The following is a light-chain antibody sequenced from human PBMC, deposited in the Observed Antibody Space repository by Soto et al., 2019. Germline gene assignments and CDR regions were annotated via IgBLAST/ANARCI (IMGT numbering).Light chain of an antibody. CDR2: EVN. J-gene: IGLJ3*02. V-gene: IGLV2-14*01. Sequence: QSALTQPASVSGSPGESIIISCTGSSSDIGAYEYVSWYQHHPGRAPKVIIFEVNDRASGVSHRFSGSKSGNTASLTISGLQAEDEADYYCCAYTGSTSPWVFGGGTKVTVL. CDR3: CAYTGSTSPWV. CDR1: SSDIGAYEY.